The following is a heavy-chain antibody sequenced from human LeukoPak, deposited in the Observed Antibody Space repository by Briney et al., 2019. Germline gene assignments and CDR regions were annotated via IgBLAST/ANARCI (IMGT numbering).Heavy chain of an antibody. CDR2: INWDGSGT. V-gene: IGHV3-43*01. D-gene: IGHD5-18*01. J-gene: IGHJ4*02. CDR1: GFVFDDYS. Sequence: GGSLRLSCAASGFVFDDYSMHWVRQTPGKGLEWISAINWDGSGTYYAESLKGRFTISRDNGDSTLYLQMNNLRTEDTALYYCASEGGYRGPFDYWGRGTLVTVSS. CDR3: ASEGGYRGPFDY.